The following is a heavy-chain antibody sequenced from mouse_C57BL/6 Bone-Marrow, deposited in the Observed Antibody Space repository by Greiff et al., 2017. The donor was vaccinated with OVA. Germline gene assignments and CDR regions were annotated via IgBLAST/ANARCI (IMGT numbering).Heavy chain of an antibody. V-gene: IGHV1-47*01. D-gene: IGHD2-3*01. J-gene: IGHJ2*01. CDR2: FHPYNDDT. CDR3: ARGLDGYFYFDY. CDR1: GYTFTTYP. Sequence: VKLVESGAELVKPGASVKMSCKASGYTFTTYPIEWMKQNHGKSLEWIGNFHPYNDDTKYNEKFEGKATLTVEKSSSTVYLELSRLTSDDSAVYYCARGLDGYFYFDYWGQGTTLTVSS.